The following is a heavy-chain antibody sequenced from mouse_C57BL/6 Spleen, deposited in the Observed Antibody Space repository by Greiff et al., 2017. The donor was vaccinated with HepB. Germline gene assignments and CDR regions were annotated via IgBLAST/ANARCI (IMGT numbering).Heavy chain of an antibody. CDR1: GYTFTSYW. J-gene: IGHJ4*01. V-gene: IGHV1-61*01. CDR3: ARRDSNYEGDYYAMDY. D-gene: IGHD2-5*01. Sequence: QVQLQQPGAELVRPGSSVKLSCKASGYTFTSYWMDWVKQRPGQGLEWIGNIYPSDSETHYNQKFKDKATLTVDKSSSPAYMQLSSLTSEDSAVYYCARRDSNYEGDYYAMDYWGQGTSVTVSS. CDR2: IYPSDSET.